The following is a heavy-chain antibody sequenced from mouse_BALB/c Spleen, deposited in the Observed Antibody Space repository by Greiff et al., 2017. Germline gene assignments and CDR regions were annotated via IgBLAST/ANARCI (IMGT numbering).Heavy chain of an antibody. Sequence: EVMLVESGGGLVKPGGSLKLSCAASGFTFSSYAMSWVRQSPEKRLEWVAEISSGGSYTYYPDTVTGRFTISRDNAKNTLYLEMSSLRSEDTAMYYCARVGDYRYDGAYWGQGTLVTVSA. CDR1: GFTFSSYA. CDR3: ARVGDYRYDGAY. CDR2: ISSGGSYT. D-gene: IGHD2-14*01. V-gene: IGHV5-9-4*01. J-gene: IGHJ3*01.